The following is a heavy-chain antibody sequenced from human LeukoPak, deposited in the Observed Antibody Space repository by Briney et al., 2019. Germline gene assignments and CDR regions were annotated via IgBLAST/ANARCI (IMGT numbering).Heavy chain of an antibody. CDR2: ISSSGSTI. CDR3: ARSSRGYYYYYMDV. CDR1: GFTFSDYY. Sequence: PGGSLRLSCAASGFTFSDYYMIWIRQAPGKGLEWVSYISSSGSTIYYADSVKGRFTISRDNAKNSLYLQMNSLRAEDTAVYYCARSSRGYYYYYMDVWGKGTTVTVSS. J-gene: IGHJ6*03. V-gene: IGHV3-11*01. D-gene: IGHD3-10*01.